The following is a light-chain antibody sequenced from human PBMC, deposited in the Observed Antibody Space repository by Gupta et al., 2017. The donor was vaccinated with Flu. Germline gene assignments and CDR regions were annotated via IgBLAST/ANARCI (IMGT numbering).Light chain of an antibody. CDR2: GAS. CDR1: QSHRSSL. Sequence: GTLSWAPGERATPSFRASQSHRSSLLGWYQQKPGQAPRCLIYGASNRAAGIPDRISDSGSGTDFTLTISRREPEDFAVYFSQQEGSSPRTFGQGTTVEIK. J-gene: IGKJ1*01. CDR3: QQEGSSPRT. V-gene: IGKV3-20*01.